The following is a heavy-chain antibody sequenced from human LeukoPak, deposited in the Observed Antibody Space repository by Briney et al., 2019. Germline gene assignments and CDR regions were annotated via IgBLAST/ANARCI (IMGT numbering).Heavy chain of an antibody. J-gene: IGHJ4*02. CDR2: IHSGGNT. CDR1: GFTFSTYW. V-gene: IGHV3-53*01. D-gene: IGHD2-15*01. Sequence: GGSLRLSCSASGFTFSTYWMSWVRQAPGKGLEWVSVIHSGGNTYYADSVKGRFTISRDNSKNTMYLQMNSLRAEDTAVYYCTRDLNSGGSCWGQGTLVIVSS. CDR3: TRDLNSGGSC.